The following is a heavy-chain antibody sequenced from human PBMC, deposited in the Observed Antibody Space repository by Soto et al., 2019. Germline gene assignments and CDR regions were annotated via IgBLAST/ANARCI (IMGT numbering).Heavy chain of an antibody. CDR3: ARTLVRLFWFDP. D-gene: IGHD6-13*01. Sequence: SETLSLTCTVSGGSISSYYWSWIRQPPGKGLEWIGYIYYSGSTNYNPSLKSRVTISVDTSKNQFSLKLSSVTAADTAVYYCARTLVRLFWFDPWGQGTLVTVSS. CDR1: GGSISSYY. CDR2: IYYSGST. V-gene: IGHV4-59*01. J-gene: IGHJ5*02.